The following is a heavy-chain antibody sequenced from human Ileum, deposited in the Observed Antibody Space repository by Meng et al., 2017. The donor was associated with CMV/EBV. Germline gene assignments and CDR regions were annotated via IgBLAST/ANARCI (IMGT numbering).Heavy chain of an antibody. CDR1: GASITNDDDY. CDR3: AKYSGPSRWFDP. V-gene: IGHV4-30-4*01. D-gene: IGHD5-12*01. Sequence: QVPLQESGPGLVKPSQTLSLTCTVSGASITNDDDYWSWIRQPPGKGLEWIGYIYYNGITYYNPSLKSRIAILVDTSKSQFSLIVSSVTAADTAVYYCAKYSGPSRWFDPWGQGTLVTVSS. J-gene: IGHJ5*02. CDR2: IYYNGIT.